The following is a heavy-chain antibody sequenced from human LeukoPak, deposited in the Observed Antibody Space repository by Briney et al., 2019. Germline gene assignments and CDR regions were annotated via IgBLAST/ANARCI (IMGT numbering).Heavy chain of an antibody. V-gene: IGHV3-66*03. CDR3: ARGRGYAHYFDY. D-gene: IGHD5-12*01. CDR2: IYSDNT. CDR1: GFTVSSNS. Sequence: GGSLRLSCTVSGFTVSSNSMSWVRQAPGKGLEWVSFIYSDNTHYSDSVKGRFTISRDNSKNTLYLQMNSLRAEDTAVYYCARGRGYAHYFDYWGQGTLVTVSS. J-gene: IGHJ4*02.